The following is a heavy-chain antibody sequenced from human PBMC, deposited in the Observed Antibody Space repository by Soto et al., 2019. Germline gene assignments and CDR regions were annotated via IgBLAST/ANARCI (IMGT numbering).Heavy chain of an antibody. CDR1: GGSISSYY. CDR2: IYYSGST. Sequence: SETLSLTCTVSGGSISSYYWSWIRQPPGKGLEWIGYIYYSGSTNYNPSLKSRVTISVDMSKNQFSLKLSSVTAADTAVYYCAREPTIYDILTGYYRGAFDIWGQGTMVTVSS. V-gene: IGHV4-59*01. D-gene: IGHD3-9*01. CDR3: AREPTIYDILTGYYRGAFDI. J-gene: IGHJ3*02.